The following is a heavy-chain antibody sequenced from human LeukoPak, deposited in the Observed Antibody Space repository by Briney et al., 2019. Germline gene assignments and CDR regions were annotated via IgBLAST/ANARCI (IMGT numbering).Heavy chain of an antibody. V-gene: IGHV3-11*01. D-gene: IGHD3-16*01. CDR1: GFTFSDYY. Sequence: GGSLRLSCAASGFTFSDYYMSWIRQAPGKGLEWVSYISTTGSTKYYADSVKGRFTISRDNAKNSLYLQMNSLRAEDTALYYCAKEDRRGRHFDYWGQGTLVTVSS. CDR2: ISTTGSTK. CDR3: AKEDRRGRHFDY. J-gene: IGHJ4*02.